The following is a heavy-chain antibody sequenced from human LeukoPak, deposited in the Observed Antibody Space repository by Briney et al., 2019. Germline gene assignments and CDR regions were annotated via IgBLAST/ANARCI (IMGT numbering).Heavy chain of an antibody. J-gene: IGHJ4*02. CDR3: ASEIRYYYDSSGYYGRFDY. CDR2: MNPNSGNT. Sequence: ASVKVSCKASGYTFTSYDINWVRQATGQGLEWMGWMNPNSGNTGYAQKFQGRVTMTRNTSISTAYMELSSLRSEDTAVYYCASEIRYYYDSSGYYGRFDYWGQGTLVTVSS. V-gene: IGHV1-8*01. CDR1: GYTFTSYD. D-gene: IGHD3-22*01.